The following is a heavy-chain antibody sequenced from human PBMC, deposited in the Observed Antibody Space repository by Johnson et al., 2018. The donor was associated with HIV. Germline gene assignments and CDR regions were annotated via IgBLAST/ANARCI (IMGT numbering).Heavy chain of an antibody. J-gene: IGHJ3*02. D-gene: IGHD6-6*01. Sequence: VLLVESGGGLVQAGGSLRLSCAASGFTFSTYWMHWVCQAPEKGLEWVADIKCDGSEKYYVDSVKGRLTISRDNAKNSLYLQMNSLRAEDTALYYCARDRYSSSSGAFDIWGQGTMVTVSS. CDR1: GFTFSTYW. V-gene: IGHV3-7*03. CDR2: IKCDGSEK. CDR3: ARDRYSSSSGAFDI.